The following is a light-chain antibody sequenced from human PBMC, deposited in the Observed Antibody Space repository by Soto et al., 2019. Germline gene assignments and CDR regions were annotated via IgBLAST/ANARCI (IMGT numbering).Light chain of an antibody. Sequence: QSVLTQPASVSGSPGQSITISCTGTNSDIGPYDYVSWYQQHPGKAPKLIIYEVTNRPSGVSNRFSGSKSGNTASLTISGLQAEDEADYYCSSYTISSIPYVFGTGTKLTVL. CDR3: SSYTISSIPYV. CDR2: EVT. V-gene: IGLV2-14*01. J-gene: IGLJ1*01. CDR1: NSDIGPYDY.